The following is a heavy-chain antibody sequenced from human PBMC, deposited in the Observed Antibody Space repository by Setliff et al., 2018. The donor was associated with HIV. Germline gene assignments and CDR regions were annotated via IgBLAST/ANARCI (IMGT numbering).Heavy chain of an antibody. CDR2: IYYSGST. J-gene: IGHJ4*02. D-gene: IGHD6-13*01. V-gene: IGHV4-39*01. CDR1: SGSISSSDYY. Sequence: SETLSLTCTVSSGSISSSDYYWGWIRQPPGKGLEWIGNIYYSGSTFYNPSLKSRVTISVDTSKNQFSLRLSSLTAADAAVYYCARSPSYRSSWEYYFDYWGQGILVTVSS. CDR3: ARSPSYRSSWEYYFDY.